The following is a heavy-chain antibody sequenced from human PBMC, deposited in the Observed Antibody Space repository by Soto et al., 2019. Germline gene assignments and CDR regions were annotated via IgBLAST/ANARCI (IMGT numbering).Heavy chain of an antibody. CDR1: GFTFSIYA. V-gene: IGHV3-21*06. CDR2: ISSTTNYI. J-gene: IGHJ4*02. Sequence: PGGSLRLSCAASGFTFSIYAMNWVRQAPGKGLEWVSSISSTTNYIYYGDSMKGRFTISRDNARNSPYLEMNSLRAEDTAVYYCARESEDLTSNFDYWGQGTLVTVSS. CDR3: ARESEDLTSNFDY.